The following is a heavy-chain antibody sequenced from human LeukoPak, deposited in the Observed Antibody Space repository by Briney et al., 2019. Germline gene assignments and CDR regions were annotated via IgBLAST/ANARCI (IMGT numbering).Heavy chain of an antibody. CDR2: MNPNSGNT. J-gene: IGHJ3*02. V-gene: IGHV1-8*01. CDR1: GYTFTSYD. CDR3: ARGRRPGTKITEYFDI. D-gene: IGHD1-1*01. Sequence: ASVKVSCKASGYTFTSYDINWVRQATGQGLEWMGWMNPNSGNTGYAQKFQGRVTMTRNTSISTAYMELSSLRSEDTAVYYCARGRRPGTKITEYFDIWAKGQWSPSLQ.